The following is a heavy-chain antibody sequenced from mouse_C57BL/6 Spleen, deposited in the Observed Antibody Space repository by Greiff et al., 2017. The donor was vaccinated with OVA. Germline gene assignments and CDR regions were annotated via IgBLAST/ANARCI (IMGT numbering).Heavy chain of an antibody. D-gene: IGHD1-1*01. CDR1: GYTFTSYW. J-gene: IGHJ1*03. V-gene: IGHV1-64*01. CDR2: IHPNSGST. CDR3: ARWGAITTVVTPFWYFDV. Sequence: QVQLQQPGAELVKPGASVKLSCKASGYTFTSYWMHWVKQRPGQGLEWIGMIHPNSGSTNYNEKFKSKATLTVDKSSSTAYMQLSSLTSEDSAVYYCARWGAITTVVTPFWYFDVWGTGTTVTVSS.